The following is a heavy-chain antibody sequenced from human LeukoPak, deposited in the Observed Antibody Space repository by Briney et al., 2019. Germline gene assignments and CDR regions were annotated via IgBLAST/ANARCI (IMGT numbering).Heavy chain of an antibody. CDR2: IYYSGST. D-gene: IGHD3-16*01. CDR3: SLGDSLYYFDY. Sequence: PSETLSLTCTVSGGSISSSSYYWGWIRQPPGTGLEWIGSIYYSGSTYYNPSLKSRVAISVDTSKSQFSLKLSSVTAADTAVYYCSLGDSLYYFDYWGQGTLVTVSS. J-gene: IGHJ4*02. V-gene: IGHV4-39*01. CDR1: GGSISSSSYY.